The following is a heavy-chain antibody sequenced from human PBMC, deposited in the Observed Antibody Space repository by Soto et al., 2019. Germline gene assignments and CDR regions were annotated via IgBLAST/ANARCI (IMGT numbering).Heavy chain of an antibody. CDR1: GGSISSSSYY. Sequence: SETLSLTCTVSGGSISSSSYYWGWIRQPPGKGLEWIGSIYYSGSTYYNPSLKSRVTISVDTSKNQFSLKLSSVTAADTAVYYCAKCTTGTTFSLNWFDPWGQGTLVTVSS. D-gene: IGHD1-1*01. CDR2: IYYSGST. CDR3: AKCTTGTTFSLNWFDP. J-gene: IGHJ5*02. V-gene: IGHV4-39*01.